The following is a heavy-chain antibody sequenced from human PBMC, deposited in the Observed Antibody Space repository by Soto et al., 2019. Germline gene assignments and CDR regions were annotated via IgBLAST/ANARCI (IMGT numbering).Heavy chain of an antibody. CDR1: GFTFSSYA. CDR3: AKDQDDVAVAGLYYFDY. D-gene: IGHD6-19*01. V-gene: IGHV3-23*01. Sequence: SLRLSCAASGFTFSSYAMSWVRQAPGKGLEWVSAISGSGGSTYYADSVKGRFTISRDNSKNTLYLQMNSLRAEDTAVYYCAKDQDDVAVAGLYYFDYWGQGTLVTVSS. J-gene: IGHJ4*02. CDR2: ISGSGGST.